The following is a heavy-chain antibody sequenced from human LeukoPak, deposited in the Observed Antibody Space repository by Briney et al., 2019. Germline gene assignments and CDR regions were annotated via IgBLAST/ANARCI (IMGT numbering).Heavy chain of an antibody. D-gene: IGHD4-11*01. Sequence: SETLSLTCTVSGGSISSSSYYWGWIRQPPGKGLEWIGSIYYSGSTYYNPSLKSRVTISVDTSKNQFSLKLSSVTAADTAVYYCARSRDNYRPYYFDYWGQGTLVTVSS. CDR1: GGSISSSSYY. V-gene: IGHV4-39*07. J-gene: IGHJ4*02. CDR2: IYYSGST. CDR3: ARSRDNYRPYYFDY.